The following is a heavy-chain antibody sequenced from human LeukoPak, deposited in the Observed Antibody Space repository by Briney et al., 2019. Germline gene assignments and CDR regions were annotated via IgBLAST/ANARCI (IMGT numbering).Heavy chain of an antibody. D-gene: IGHD6-13*01. Sequence: ASVKLSCKASGATFTSYAISWVRQAPGQGLEWMGGIIPIFGTANYAQKFQGRVTITTDESTSTAYMELRSLRSEDTAVYYCARESGAAAGHYYYYMDVWGKGTTVTVSS. CDR2: IIPIFGTA. CDR1: GATFTSYA. CDR3: ARESGAAAGHYYYYMDV. J-gene: IGHJ6*03. V-gene: IGHV1-69*05.